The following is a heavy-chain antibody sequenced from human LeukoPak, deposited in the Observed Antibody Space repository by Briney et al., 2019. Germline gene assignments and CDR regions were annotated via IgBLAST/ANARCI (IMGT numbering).Heavy chain of an antibody. J-gene: IGHJ4*02. CDR3: ARQSGGSYFSY. D-gene: IGHD1-26*01. CDR2: IYHSGST. V-gene: IGHV4-38-2*01. Sequence: PSETLSLTCAVSGYSISSGYYWGWIRQPPGKGLEWIGSIYHSGSTYYNPSLKSRVTISVGTSKNQFSLKLSSVTAADTAVYYCARQSGGSYFSYWGQGTLVTVSS. CDR1: GYSISSGYY.